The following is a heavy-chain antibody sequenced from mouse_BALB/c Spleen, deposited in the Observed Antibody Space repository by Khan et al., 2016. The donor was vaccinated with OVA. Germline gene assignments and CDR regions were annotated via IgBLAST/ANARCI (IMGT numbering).Heavy chain of an antibody. Sequence: VQLQQSGAELVRPGALVKLSCKASGYNITDYYIHWVKQRPEQGLEWLGWIDPENGNTIYDPKFQGKASITAETSSNTAYLQLSSLTSEDTAVYYCTRRDYEAMDYWGQGTSVTVSS. D-gene: IGHD2-4*01. CDR1: GYNITDYY. J-gene: IGHJ4*01. CDR3: TRRDYEAMDY. CDR2: IDPENGNT. V-gene: IGHV14-1*02.